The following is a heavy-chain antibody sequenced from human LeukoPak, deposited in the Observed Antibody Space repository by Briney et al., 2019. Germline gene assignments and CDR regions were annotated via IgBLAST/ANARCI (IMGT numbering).Heavy chain of an antibody. Sequence: SETLSLTCTVSGGSMSSYYWSWIRQPPGKGLEWIGYIYYSGSTNYNPSLKSRVTISVDKSKNQFSLKLTSVTAADTAAYYCARQGDSGWYYFDYWGQGTLVTVS. CDR1: GGSMSSYY. D-gene: IGHD6-19*01. CDR2: IYYSGST. J-gene: IGHJ4*02. CDR3: ARQGDSGWYYFDY. V-gene: IGHV4-59*08.